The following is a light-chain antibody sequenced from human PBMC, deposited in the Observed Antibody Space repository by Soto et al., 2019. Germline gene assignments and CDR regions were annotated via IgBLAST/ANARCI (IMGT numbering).Light chain of an antibody. CDR3: CSSAGCPNAL. Sequence: QSALTQPRSVSGSPGQSVTISCTGTSSDVGGYNYVSWYQQHPGKAPKLMIYDVSKRPSGVPDRFSGSKSGNTASLTNSWLQADDGADYYWCSSAGCPNALFAGGAKLTVL. CDR2: DVS. J-gene: IGLJ2*01. CDR1: SSDVGGYNY. V-gene: IGLV2-11*01.